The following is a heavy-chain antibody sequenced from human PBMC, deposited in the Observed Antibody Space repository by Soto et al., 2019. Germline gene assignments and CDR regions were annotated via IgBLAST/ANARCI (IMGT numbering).Heavy chain of an antibody. Sequence: TSETLSLTCTVSGDAISSSNSHWCWTRQPPGKGLEYIGSVYYGGAIFYSGNIYYNPSLKSRVTISVDTSKNQFSLRLSSVTAADTGVYYCVRYDRINMKPYSPEGFHIWGQGTMVTVSS. J-gene: IGHJ3*02. CDR1: GDAISSSNSH. D-gene: IGHD3-3*02. CDR2: VYYGGAIFYSGNI. V-gene: IGHV4-39*01. CDR3: VRYDRINMKPYSPEGFHI.